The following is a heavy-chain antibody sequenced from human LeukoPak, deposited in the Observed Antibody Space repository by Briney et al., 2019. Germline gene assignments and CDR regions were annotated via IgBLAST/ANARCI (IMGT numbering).Heavy chain of an antibody. V-gene: IGHV3-64D*09. CDR2: ISSDGGST. Sequence: PGGSLRPSCSASGFTFSSYPMHWVRQAPGKGLEYVSAISSDGGSTYYADSVKGRFTISRDNSKNTLHLQMSSLRVEDTAVYYCAKDAGGIGIWGQGTMVTVSS. CDR3: AKDAGGIGI. CDR1: GFTFSSYP. D-gene: IGHD3-16*01. J-gene: IGHJ3*02.